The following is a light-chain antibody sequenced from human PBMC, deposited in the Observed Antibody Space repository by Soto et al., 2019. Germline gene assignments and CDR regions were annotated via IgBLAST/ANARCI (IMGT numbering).Light chain of an antibody. J-gene: IGLJ1*01. CDR1: SKDVGNYNF. Sequence: QSVLTQPASLSGSPGQSITVSCTGNSKDVGNYNFVSWYQQHPGKAPKLMIYEVSKWPSGVSNRFSGSKSGNTASLTISGLQAEDEADYYCCSYAGSNIPLIFGTGTKVTVL. V-gene: IGLV2-23*02. CDR2: EVS. CDR3: CSYAGSNIPLI.